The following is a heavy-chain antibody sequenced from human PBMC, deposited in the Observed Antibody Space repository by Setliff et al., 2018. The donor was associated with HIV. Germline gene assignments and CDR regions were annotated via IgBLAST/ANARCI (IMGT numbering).Heavy chain of an antibody. Sequence: KTSETLSLTCTVSGGSISSGSYYWSWIRQPAGKGLEWIGRIYTSGSTNYNPSLKSRVTISVDTSKNQFSLKLNSVTAADTAVYYCAREAPQIYCGGGSCYSALDYWGQGTLVTVSS. D-gene: IGHD2-15*01. V-gene: IGHV4-61*02. J-gene: IGHJ4*02. CDR2: IYTSGST. CDR3: AREAPQIYCGGGSCYSALDY. CDR1: GGSISSGSYY.